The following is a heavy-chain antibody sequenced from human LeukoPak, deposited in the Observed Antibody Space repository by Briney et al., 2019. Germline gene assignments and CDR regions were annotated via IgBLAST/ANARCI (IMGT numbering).Heavy chain of an antibody. Sequence: ASVKVSCKASGYTFTGYYMHWVRQAPGQGLEWMGWINPNSGGTNYARKFQGRVTMTRDTSISTAYMELSRLRSDDTAVYYCARVWGNDYYYYYYMDVWGKGTTVTISS. CDR3: ARVWGNDYYYYYYMDV. CDR2: INPNSGGT. V-gene: IGHV1-2*02. D-gene: IGHD3-16*01. J-gene: IGHJ6*03. CDR1: GYTFTGYY.